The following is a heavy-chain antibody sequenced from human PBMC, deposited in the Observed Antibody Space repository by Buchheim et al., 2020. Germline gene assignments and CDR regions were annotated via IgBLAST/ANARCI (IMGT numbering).Heavy chain of an antibody. CDR2: ISYDGSNK. J-gene: IGHJ6*02. CDR3: ARDSSSYYDFWSGYISPPGYGMDV. D-gene: IGHD3-3*01. CDR1: GFTFSSYA. V-gene: IGHV3-30*04. Sequence: VQLVESGGGVVQPGRSLRLSCAASGFTFSSYAMHWVRQAPGKGLEWVAVISYDGSNKYYADSVKGRFTISRDNSKNTLYLQMNSLRAEDTAVYYCARDSSSYYDFWSGYISPPGYGMDVWGQGTT.